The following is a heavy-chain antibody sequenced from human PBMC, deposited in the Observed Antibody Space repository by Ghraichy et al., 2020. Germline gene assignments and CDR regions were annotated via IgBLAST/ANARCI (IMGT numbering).Heavy chain of an antibody. J-gene: IGHJ6*02. V-gene: IGHV1-18*01. CDR2: ISAYNGNT. D-gene: IGHD3-9*01. CDR3: ARESVYYDILTGSYYYYGMDV. CDR1: GYTFISYG. Sequence: ASVKVSCKASGYTFISYGISWVRQAPGQGLEWMGWISAYNGNTNYAQKLQGRVTMTTDTSTSTAYMELRSLRSDDTAVYYCARESVYYDILTGSYYYYGMDVWGQGTTVTVSS.